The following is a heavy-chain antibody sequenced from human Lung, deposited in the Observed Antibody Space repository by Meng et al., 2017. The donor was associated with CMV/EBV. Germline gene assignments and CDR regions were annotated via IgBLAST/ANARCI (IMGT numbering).Heavy chain of an antibody. CDR1: GFTFSIYW. J-gene: IGHJ6*02. Sequence: ESLKISXAASGFTFSIYWMSWVRQAPGKGLEWVANIKEDGTENNYADSVKGRFTISRDNAKNSLYLQMNSLRAEDTAVYYCARDQPGGYCSDFCYYGMDVWGQGTTVTVSS. V-gene: IGHV3-7*01. CDR3: ARDQPGGYCSDFCYYGMDV. D-gene: IGHD2-2*03. CDR2: IKEDGTEN.